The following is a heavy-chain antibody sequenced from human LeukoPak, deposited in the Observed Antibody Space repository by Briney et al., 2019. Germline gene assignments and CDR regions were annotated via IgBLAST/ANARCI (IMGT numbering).Heavy chain of an antibody. Sequence: GASVKVSCKASGGTFSSSAISWVRQAPGQGLEWMGGITPIFGTANYAQKFQGRVTITADESTSTAYMELSSLRSEDTAVYYCARDGYCSGGSCYSGRVYYYYMDVWGNGTTVTISS. CDR3: ARDGYCSGGSCYSGRVYYYYMDV. J-gene: IGHJ6*03. CDR1: GGTFSSSA. CDR2: ITPIFGTA. V-gene: IGHV1-69*13. D-gene: IGHD2-15*01.